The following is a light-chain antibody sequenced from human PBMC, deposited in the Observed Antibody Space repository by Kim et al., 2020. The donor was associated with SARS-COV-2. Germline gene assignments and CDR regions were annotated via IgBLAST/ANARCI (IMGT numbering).Light chain of an antibody. J-gene: IGKJ4*01. Sequence: EIVLTQSPGTLSLSPGERATLSCRASQSVSSSYLAWYQQKPGQAPRLLIYGASSRATGIPDRFSGSGSGTDFTLTISRLEPEDFAVYYCQQYGGSPPHTFGEGTKVDIK. CDR2: GAS. CDR1: QSVSSSY. CDR3: QQYGGSPPHT. V-gene: IGKV3-20*01.